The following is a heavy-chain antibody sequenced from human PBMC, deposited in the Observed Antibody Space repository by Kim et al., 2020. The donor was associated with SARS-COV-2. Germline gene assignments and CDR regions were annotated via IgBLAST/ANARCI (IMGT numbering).Heavy chain of an antibody. CDR3: AKDRGWGFGLTGMDV. V-gene: IGHV3-23*01. D-gene: IGHD3-10*01. CDR2: ISATGGST. Sequence: GGSLRLSCAASGFTFSSYAMNWVRQFPGKGLEWVSGISATGGSTYYADSVKGRFTISRDRSKKTLYLQMDSLRVEDTALYYCAKDRGWGFGLTGMDVWGQGTTVTVSS. J-gene: IGHJ6*02. CDR1: GFTFSSYA.